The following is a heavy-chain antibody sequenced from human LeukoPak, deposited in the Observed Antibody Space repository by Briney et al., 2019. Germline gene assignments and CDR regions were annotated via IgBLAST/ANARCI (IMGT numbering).Heavy chain of an antibody. D-gene: IGHD2-15*01. CDR3: ARQLLGGSPDY. V-gene: IGHV1-46*01. CDR2: INPSGGST. CDR1: GYTFTSYY. J-gene: IGHJ4*02. Sequence: ASVKVSCKASGYTFTSYYMHWVRQAPGQGLEWMGIINPSGGSTSYAQKFQGRVTMTRNMSTSTVYMELSSLRSEDTAVYYCARQLLGGSPDYWGQGTLVTVSS.